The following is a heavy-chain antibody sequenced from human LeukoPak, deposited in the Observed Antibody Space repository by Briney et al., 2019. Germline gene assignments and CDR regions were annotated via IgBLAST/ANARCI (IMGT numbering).Heavy chain of an antibody. CDR3: ARLTVYSSSWLAYYMDV. V-gene: IGHV3-7*01. CDR2: IKQDGSDK. D-gene: IGHD6-13*01. J-gene: IGHJ6*03. CDR1: GFTFSSYW. Sequence: GESLRLSCAASGFTFSSYWMTWVRQAPGKGLEWVANIKQDGSDKHYVDSVKGRFTISRDNARNSLFLQMNSPRADDTAVYYCARLTVYSSSWLAYYMDVWGKGTTATVSS.